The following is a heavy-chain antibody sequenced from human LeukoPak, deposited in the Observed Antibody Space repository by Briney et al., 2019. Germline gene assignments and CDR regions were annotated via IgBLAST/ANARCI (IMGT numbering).Heavy chain of an antibody. CDR2: IYPDDSDT. CDR3: ARPRGTAFNYYGMDY. CDR1: GYSFNSYW. Sequence: GESLKISCKCTGYSFNSYWIGWVRPKPGKVLECMGIIYPDDSDTRYSPSFQCHVTISADKSISTAYLQWSSLKASDTAMYYCARPRGTAFNYYGMDYWGQGTTVTVSS. D-gene: IGHD6-13*01. V-gene: IGHV5-51*01. J-gene: IGHJ6*02.